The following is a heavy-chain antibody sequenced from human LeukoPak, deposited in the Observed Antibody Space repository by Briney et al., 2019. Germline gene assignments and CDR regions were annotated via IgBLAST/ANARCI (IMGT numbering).Heavy chain of an antibody. J-gene: IGHJ3*02. V-gene: IGHV4-31*03. CDR1: GGSISSGGYY. D-gene: IGHD6-25*01. CDR2: IYYSGST. CDR3: ARVAAGAFDI. Sequence: SETLSLTCTVSGGSISSGGYYWSWIRQHPGKGLEWIGYIYYSGSTYYNPSLKSRVTISVDTSKNQFSLKLSSVTAADTAVYYCARVAAGAFDIWGQGTMVTVSS.